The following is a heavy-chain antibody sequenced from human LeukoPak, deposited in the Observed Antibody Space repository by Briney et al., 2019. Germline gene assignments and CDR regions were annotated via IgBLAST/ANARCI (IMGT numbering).Heavy chain of an antibody. CDR2: ICGNGVGT. CDR3: PFISEVTVTTKGAFDF. CDR1: GFTLGSYA. V-gene: IGHV3-23*01. Sequence: PGRSLRLSCVVSGFTLGSYAISCVRQAPGKGRVWVSLICGNGVGTDYTDYVKGRFTSSRYNSKNTLYLQMNSLRAEVSDVYNCPFISEVTVTTKGAFDFRGERTTVSASS. J-gene: IGHJ3*01. D-gene: IGHD4-17*01.